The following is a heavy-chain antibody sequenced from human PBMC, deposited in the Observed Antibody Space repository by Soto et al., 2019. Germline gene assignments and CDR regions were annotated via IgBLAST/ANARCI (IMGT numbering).Heavy chain of an antibody. CDR2: ISVSDGYT. CDR1: GFSFLSNA. CDR3: AKCGYVPWSFDY. V-gene: IGHV3-23*01. D-gene: IGHD3-10*02. J-gene: IGHJ5*01. Sequence: PGGSLRLSCAASGFSFLSNAMSWVRQAPGKGLEWVSGISVSDGYTLYADSVKGRFTLSRDISRDTLYLQMNNLRAEDTAVYYCAKCGYVPWSFDYWGHGXLVTVSS.